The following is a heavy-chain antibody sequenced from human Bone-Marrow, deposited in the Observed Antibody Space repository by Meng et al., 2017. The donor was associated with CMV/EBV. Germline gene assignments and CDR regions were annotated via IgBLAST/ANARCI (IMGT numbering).Heavy chain of an antibody. CDR1: GYILTDKY. D-gene: IGHD6-13*01. CDR3: ARDRMSSSWYDY. J-gene: IGHJ4*02. V-gene: IGHV1-2*02. Sequence: ASVNVSCKASGYILTDKYIHWVRQAPGKGREWMGCINPNNADTKFAQRFQVRVTLTRDTSISTAYMELTRLRSDDTAVYYCARDRMSSSWYDYWGQGTLVTVSS. CDR2: INPNNADT.